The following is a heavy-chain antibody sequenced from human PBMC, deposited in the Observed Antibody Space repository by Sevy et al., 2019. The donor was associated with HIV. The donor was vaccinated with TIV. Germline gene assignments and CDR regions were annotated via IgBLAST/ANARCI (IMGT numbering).Heavy chain of an antibody. Sequence: GGSLRLSCAASGFTFSSYAMSWVRQAPGKGLEWVSAISGSGGSTYYADSVKGRFTISRDNSKNTLYLQMNSLRAEDTALCSCAKDPSYCAGECPPNAFDIWGQGTMVTVSS. CDR3: AKDPSYCAGECPPNAFDI. V-gene: IGHV3-23*01. CDR1: GFTFSSYA. J-gene: IGHJ3*02. D-gene: IGHD2-21*01. CDR2: ISGSGGST.